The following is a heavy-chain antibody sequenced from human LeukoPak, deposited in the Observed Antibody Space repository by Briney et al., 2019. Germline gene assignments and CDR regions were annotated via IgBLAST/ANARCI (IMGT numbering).Heavy chain of an antibody. CDR3: ARRVTIFGVPSRLDP. CDR2: INPGDSNT. J-gene: IGHJ5*02. Sequence: GESLKISCKGSGYSFTTYWIAWVRQMPGEGLEWMGIINPGDSNTRYSPSFQGQVTISADKSINAAYLQWSSLKASDTAMYYCARRVTIFGVPSRLDPWGQGTLVTVSS. CDR1: GYSFTTYW. D-gene: IGHD3-3*01. V-gene: IGHV5-51*01.